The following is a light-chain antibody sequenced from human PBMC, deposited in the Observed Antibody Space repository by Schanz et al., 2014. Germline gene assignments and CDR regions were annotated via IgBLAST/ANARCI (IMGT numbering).Light chain of an antibody. V-gene: IGLV1-40*01. J-gene: IGLJ3*02. CDR1: SSNIGAGYG. Sequence: QSVLTQPPSVSGAPGQRVTISCTGSSSNIGAGYGVHWYQQLPGTAPKLLIYDNSRRPSGVPDRFSGSKSGTSASLAITGLQAEDEADYYCQSYDTSLSGTRVFGGGTKLTVL. CDR2: DNS. CDR3: QSYDTSLSGTRV.